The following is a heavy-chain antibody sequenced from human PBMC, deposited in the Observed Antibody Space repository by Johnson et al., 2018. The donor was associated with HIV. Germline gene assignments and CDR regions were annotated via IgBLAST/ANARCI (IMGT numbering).Heavy chain of an antibody. Sequence: VQLVESGGGLVQPGGSLRLSCAASGFTFSSYAMHWVRQAPGKGLEWVAVISYDGSNKYYADSVKGRFTISRDNSKNTLYLQMNSLRAEDTAVYYCAKGKGDYRSDAFDIWGQGTMVTVSS. J-gene: IGHJ3*02. CDR3: AKGKGDYRSDAFDI. CDR1: GFTFSSYA. V-gene: IGHV3-30-3*01. D-gene: IGHD4-17*01. CDR2: ISYDGSNK.